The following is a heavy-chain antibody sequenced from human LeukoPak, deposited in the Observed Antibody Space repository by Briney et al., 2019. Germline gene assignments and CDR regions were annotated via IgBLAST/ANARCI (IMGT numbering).Heavy chain of an antibody. CDR2: INHSGST. V-gene: IGHV4-34*01. J-gene: IGHJ4*02. D-gene: IGHD3-3*01. CDR1: GGSFSDYY. Sequence: SETLSLTCAVYGGSFSDYYWSWIRQPPGKGLEWIGEINHSGSTNYNPSLKSRVTISVDTSKNQFSLKLSSVTAADTAVYYCARGRRRFLEWLLYYYFDYWGQGTLVTVSS. CDR3: ARGRRRFLEWLLYYYFDY.